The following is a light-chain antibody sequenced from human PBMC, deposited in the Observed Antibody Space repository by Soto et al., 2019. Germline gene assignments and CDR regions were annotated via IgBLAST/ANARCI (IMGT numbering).Light chain of an antibody. CDR2: DVS. CDR1: SSDVGGYNY. CDR3: SSSRNNPHF. Sequence: QSALTQPASVSGSPGQSITISCTGISSDVGGYNYVSWYQQHPGKAPKVMIYDVSNRPSGVSNRFSGSKSGNTASLTISGLQPEDEADYYCSSSRNNPHFFGTGTKVTVL. J-gene: IGLJ1*01. V-gene: IGLV2-14*03.